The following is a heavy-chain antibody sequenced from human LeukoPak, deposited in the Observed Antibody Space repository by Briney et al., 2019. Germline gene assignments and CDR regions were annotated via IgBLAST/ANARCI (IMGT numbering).Heavy chain of an antibody. D-gene: IGHD1-26*01. Sequence: GGSLRLSCAASGFTFSSYAMSWVRQAPGKGLEWVSAISGSGGSTYYADSVKGRFTISRDNSKNTLYLQMNSLRAEDTAVYYCAKGLYRYSGSYCFDYWGQGPLVTVSS. V-gene: IGHV3-23*01. CDR2: ISGSGGST. CDR1: GFTFSSYA. CDR3: AKGLYRYSGSYCFDY. J-gene: IGHJ4*02.